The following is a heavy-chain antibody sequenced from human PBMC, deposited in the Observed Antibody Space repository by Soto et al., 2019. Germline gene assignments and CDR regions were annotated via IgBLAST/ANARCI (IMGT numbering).Heavy chain of an antibody. CDR2: IFGGGTT. V-gene: IGHV3-53*01. CDR1: GFAVHSDY. D-gene: IGHD2-2*01. CDR3: VRTSSY. Sequence: PGGSLRLSCAASGFAVHSDYMSWVRQARGTRLEWVSVIFGGGTTYYSDSVKGRFTISRDNSKNTVFLQMNSLRAEDTAVYYCVRTSSYWGQGTRVTVSS. J-gene: IGHJ4*02.